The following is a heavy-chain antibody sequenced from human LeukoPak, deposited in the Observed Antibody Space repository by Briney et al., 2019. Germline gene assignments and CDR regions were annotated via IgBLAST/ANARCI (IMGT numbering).Heavy chain of an antibody. CDR1: GFTFDDYG. D-gene: IGHD3-22*01. CDR3: ARGVDDSSGYLLDY. J-gene: IGHJ4*02. CDR2: INWNGGST. V-gene: IGHV3-20*04. Sequence: RPGRSLRLSCAASGFTFDDYGMSWVRQAPGKGLEWVSGINWNGGSTGYADSVKGRFTISRDNAKNSLYLQMNSLRAEDTALYYCARGVDDSSGYLLDYWGQGTLVTVSS.